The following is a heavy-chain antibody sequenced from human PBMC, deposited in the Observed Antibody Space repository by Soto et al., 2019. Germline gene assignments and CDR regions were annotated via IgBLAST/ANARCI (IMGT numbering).Heavy chain of an antibody. CDR3: ATQPTPYYDVLTGFYRPFDY. D-gene: IGHD3-9*01. J-gene: IGHJ4*02. CDR1: GYAFTTYW. CDR2: IYPGDSDT. V-gene: IGHV5-51*01. Sequence: GESLKISCKGSGYAFTTYWIAWVRQMPGKGLEWMGIIYPGDSDTRYSPAFQGQVTISVDKSISTAYLQWNTLKASDTAMYYCATQPTPYYDVLTGFYRPFDYWGQGTLVTVSS.